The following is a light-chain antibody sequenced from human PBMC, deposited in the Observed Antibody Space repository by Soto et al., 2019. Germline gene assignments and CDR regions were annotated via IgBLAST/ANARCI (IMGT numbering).Light chain of an antibody. CDR1: QSVGIN. J-gene: IGKJ1*01. V-gene: IGKV3-20*01. CDR3: QQYGSSWT. CDR2: GAS. Sequence: EIGLTQSPATLSVSPGERVTLSCRASQSVGINLAWYQQKPGQAPRLLIYGASTRATDMSGTFSGRGSGTDFTLTISRLDPEDFAVYYCQQYGSSWTFGQGTKVDIK.